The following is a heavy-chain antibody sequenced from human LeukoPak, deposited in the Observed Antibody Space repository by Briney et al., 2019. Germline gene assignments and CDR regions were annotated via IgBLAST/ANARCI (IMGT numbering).Heavy chain of an antibody. D-gene: IGHD3-10*01. CDR3: ARSSPYTGYFDY. Sequence: PSETLSLTCTVSGGSISSGGYYWSWICQHPGKGLEWIGYIYYSGSTYYNPSLKSRVTISVDTSKNQFSLKLSSVTAADTAVYYCARSSPYTGYFDYWGQGTLVTVSS. CDR2: IYYSGST. V-gene: IGHV4-31*03. CDR1: GGSISSGGYY. J-gene: IGHJ4*02.